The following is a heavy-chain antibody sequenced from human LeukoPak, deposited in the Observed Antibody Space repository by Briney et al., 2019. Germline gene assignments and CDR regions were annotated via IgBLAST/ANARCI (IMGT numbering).Heavy chain of an antibody. CDR2: IYYSGST. CDR3: ARRSITMWGQVVYAFDI. D-gene: IGHD3-10*02. J-gene: IGHJ3*02. CDR1: GGSISSYY. V-gene: IGHV4-59*08. Sequence: SETLSLTCTVSGGSISSYYWSWIRQPPGKGLEWIGYIYYSGSTNYNPSLKSRVTISVDTSKNQFSLKLSSVTAADTAVYYCARRSITMWGQVVYAFDIWGQGTMVTVSS.